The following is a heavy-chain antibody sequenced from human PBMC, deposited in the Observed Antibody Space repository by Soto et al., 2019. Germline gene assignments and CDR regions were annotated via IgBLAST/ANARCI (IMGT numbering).Heavy chain of an antibody. Sequence: QAQLVESGGGVVQPGRSLRLSCAASGFAFSSYGMHWVRQAPGTGLGWVAVISYDGSLQHYADSVKGRFTISRDNAKNMVLLQMSSLRAEETAVYYCVSDRGYGHASVPYSWGQGTLVSVSS. CDR3: VSDRGYGHASVPYS. CDR2: ISYDGSLQ. V-gene: IGHV3-30*03. D-gene: IGHD5-18*01. CDR1: GFAFSSYG. J-gene: IGHJ4*02.